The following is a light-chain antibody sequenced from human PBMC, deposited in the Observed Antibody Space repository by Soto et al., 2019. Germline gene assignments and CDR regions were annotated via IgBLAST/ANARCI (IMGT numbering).Light chain of an antibody. CDR2: GAS. Sequence: EIVLTQSPGTLSLSPGERATLSCRASQSVSSSYLAWYQQKPGQAPRLLIYGASSRATGIPDRFSGSGSATDFTLTISRLEPEDFAVYYCQQYGSSRTVGQGTKVEIK. J-gene: IGKJ1*01. CDR1: QSVSSSY. V-gene: IGKV3-20*01. CDR3: QQYGSSRT.